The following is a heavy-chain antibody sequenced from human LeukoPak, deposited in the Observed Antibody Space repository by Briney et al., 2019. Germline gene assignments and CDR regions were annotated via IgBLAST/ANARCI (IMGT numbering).Heavy chain of an antibody. D-gene: IGHD3-3*01. J-gene: IGHJ6*03. CDR3: ARDGVLRFLERDYYYYMDV. CDR1: GGTFSSYA. CDR2: IIPIFGTA. V-gene: IGHV1-69*05. Sequence: ASVKVTCKASGGTFSSYAISWVRQAPGQGLEWMGGIIPIFGTANYAQKFQGRVTITTDESTSTAYMELSSLRSEDTAVYYCARDGVLRFLERDYYYYMDVWGKGTTVTVSS.